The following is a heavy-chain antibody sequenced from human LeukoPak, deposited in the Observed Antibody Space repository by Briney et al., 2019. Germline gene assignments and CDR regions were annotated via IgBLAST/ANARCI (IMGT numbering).Heavy chain of an antibody. D-gene: IGHD1-14*01. J-gene: IGHJ6*02. CDR2: ISGSDDGT. Sequence: PGGSLRLSCAASGFTFSNCGMTWVRQAPGKGPEWVSSISGSDDGTYYADSVKGRFTISRDNSKNTLYLQMNSLRAEDTAVYYCAKVSGGGLYYDGMDVWGQGTTVTVSS. CDR3: AKVSGGGLYYDGMDV. V-gene: IGHV3-23*01. CDR1: GFTFSNCG.